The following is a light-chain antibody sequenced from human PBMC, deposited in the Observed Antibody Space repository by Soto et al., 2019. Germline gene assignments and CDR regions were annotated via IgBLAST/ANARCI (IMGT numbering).Light chain of an antibody. CDR1: SSNFGAGYD. CDR3: XSYDSSLSAVV. J-gene: IGLJ2*01. V-gene: IGLV1-40*01. Sequence: QSVLTQPXSVSGAPGQRVTIXCTGSSSNFGAGYDVHWYQQLPGTAPKLLIYGDSNRPSGVPDRFSGSKSGTXASXAXTGLQXXDEADYYCXSYDSSLSAVVFGGGXK. CDR2: GDS.